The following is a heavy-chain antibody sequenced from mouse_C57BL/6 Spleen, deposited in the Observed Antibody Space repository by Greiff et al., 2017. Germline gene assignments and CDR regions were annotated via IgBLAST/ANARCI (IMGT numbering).Heavy chain of an antibody. CDR3: ARSGLYRYFEG. CDR2: IDPSDSYT. J-gene: IGHJ1*03. CDR1: GYTFTSYW. D-gene: IGHD2-4*01. Sequence: VQLQQPGAELVMPGASVKLSCKASGYTFTSYWMHWVKQRPGQGLEWIGEIDPSDSYTNYNQKFKGKSTLTVDKSSSTAYMQLSSLTSEDSAVYYCARSGLYRYFEGWGTGTTVTVSS. V-gene: IGHV1-69*01.